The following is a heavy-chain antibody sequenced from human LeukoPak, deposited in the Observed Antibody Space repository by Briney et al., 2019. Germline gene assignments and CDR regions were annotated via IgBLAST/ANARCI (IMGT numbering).Heavy chain of an antibody. CDR3: ARRYGAIWFAFDI. V-gene: IGHV4-4*02. CDR2: IYHSGST. D-gene: IGHD3-3*01. Sequence: SETLSLTCAVSGGSISSSNWWSWVRQPPGKGLEWIGEIYHSGSTNYNPSLKSRVTISVDKSKNQFSLKLSSVTAADTAVYYCARRYGAIWFAFDIWGQGTMVTVSS. CDR1: GGSISSSNW. J-gene: IGHJ3*02.